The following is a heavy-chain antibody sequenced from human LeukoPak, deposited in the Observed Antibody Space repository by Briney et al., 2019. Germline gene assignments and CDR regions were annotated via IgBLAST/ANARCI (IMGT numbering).Heavy chain of an antibody. CDR1: GGSISSSSYY. J-gene: IGHJ5*02. CDR3: ARRVSSSWYVLDWFDP. CDR2: IYYSGST. Sequence: SETLSLTCTVSGGSISSSSYYWGWIRQPPGKGLEWIGSIYYSGSTYYNPSLKSRVTISVDTSKNQFSLKLSSVTAADTAVYYCARRVSSSWYVLDWFDPWGQGTLVTVSS. D-gene: IGHD6-13*01. V-gene: IGHV4-39*01.